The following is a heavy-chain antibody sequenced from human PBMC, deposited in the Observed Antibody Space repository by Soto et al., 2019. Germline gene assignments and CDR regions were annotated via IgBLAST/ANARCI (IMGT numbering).Heavy chain of an antibody. CDR1: GGSISSSNW. J-gene: IGHJ6*02. V-gene: IGHV4-4*02. CDR3: ARVGAAAGTIADYYYYGMDV. D-gene: IGHD6-13*01. CDR2: IYHSGST. Sequence: ETLSLTCAVSGGSISSSNWWSCVRQAPGKGLEWIGEIYHSGSTNYNPSLKSRVTISVDKSKNQFSLKLSSVTAADTAVYYCARVGAAAGTIADYYYYGMDVWGQGTTVTVSS.